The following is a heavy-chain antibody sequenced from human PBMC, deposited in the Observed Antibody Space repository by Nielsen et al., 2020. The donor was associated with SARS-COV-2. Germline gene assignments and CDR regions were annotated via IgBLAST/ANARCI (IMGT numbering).Heavy chain of an antibody. CDR2: IKQDGSEK. CDR1: GFTCSSYW. D-gene: IGHD3-22*01. CDR3: ARGWFYYDTNALRGDAFDI. Sequence: GESLKISCAASGFTCSSYWMSWVRQAPGKGLEWVANIKQDGSEKYYVDSVKGRFTISRDNAKNSLYLQMNSLRGEDTAVYYCARGWFYYDTNALRGDAFDIWGQGTLVTV. J-gene: IGHJ3*02. V-gene: IGHV3-7*01.